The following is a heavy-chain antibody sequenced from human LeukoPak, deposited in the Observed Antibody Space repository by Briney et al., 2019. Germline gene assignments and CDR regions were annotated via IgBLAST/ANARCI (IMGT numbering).Heavy chain of an antibody. CDR3: ARETENYSSGWYGWFDP. CDR1: GGSISSYY. CDR2: IYTSGST. J-gene: IGHJ5*02. D-gene: IGHD6-19*01. V-gene: IGHV4-4*07. Sequence: SETLSLTCTVSGGSISSYYWSWIRQPAGKGLEWLGRIYTSGSTNYNPSLKSRVTMSVDTSKNQFSLKLSSVTAADTAVYYCARETENYSSGWYGWFDPWGQGTLVTVSS.